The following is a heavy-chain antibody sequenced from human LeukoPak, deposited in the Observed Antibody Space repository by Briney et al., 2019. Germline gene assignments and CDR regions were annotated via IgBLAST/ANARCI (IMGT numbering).Heavy chain of an antibody. CDR3: ARITTIFGVLKYYYYMDV. CDR2: VKQDGSEK. D-gene: IGHD3-3*01. V-gene: IGHV3-7*01. CDR1: GFTFSRYW. J-gene: IGHJ6*03. Sequence: GGSLRLSCAASGFTFSRYWMSWVRQAPGKGLEWVANVKQDGSEKYYVDSVKGRLTVSRDNAKNSLYLQMNSLRAEDTAVYYCARITTIFGVLKYYYYMDVWGKGTTVTVSS.